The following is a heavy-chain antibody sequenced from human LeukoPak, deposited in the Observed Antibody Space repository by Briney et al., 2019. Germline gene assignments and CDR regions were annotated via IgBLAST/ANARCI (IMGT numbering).Heavy chain of an antibody. CDR2: ISAYNGNT. V-gene: IGHV1-18*01. J-gene: IGHJ4*02. Sequence: GASVKVSCKASGYTFTSYGISWVRQAPGQGLEWMGWISAYNGNTNYAQKLQGRVTMTTDTSTSTAYMELRSLRSDDTAVYYCARVMDQGYDFWSGYYPSDYWGQGTLVTVSS. D-gene: IGHD3-3*01. CDR1: GYTFTSYG. CDR3: ARVMDQGYDFWSGYYPSDY.